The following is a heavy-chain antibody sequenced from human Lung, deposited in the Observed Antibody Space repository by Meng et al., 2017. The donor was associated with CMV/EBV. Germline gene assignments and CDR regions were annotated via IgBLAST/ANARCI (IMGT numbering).Heavy chain of an antibody. CDR1: GFNFSPYE. V-gene: IGHV3-48*03. D-gene: IGHD2-2*01. J-gene: IGHJ4*02. CDR3: GRHGVSCSSLSCALDV. CDR2: ISSSGRTI. Sequence: SCAASGFNFSPYEISWVRQAPGKGLEWVSFISSSGRTIYYTDSVRGRFTISRDDGKNSLFLQMHSLRVEDTAIYYCGRHGVSCSSLSCALDVWGQGXLVTVSS.